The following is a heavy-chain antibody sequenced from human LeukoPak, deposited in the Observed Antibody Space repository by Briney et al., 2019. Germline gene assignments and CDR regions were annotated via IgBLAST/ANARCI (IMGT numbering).Heavy chain of an antibody. Sequence: GASVKVSCKASGYTFTSYYMHWVRQAPGQGLEWMGIINPSGGSTGYAQKFQGRVTMTRDTSTSTVYMELSSLRSEDTAVYYCARREALSGYYYVFDYWGQGTLVTVSS. CDR2: INPSGGST. CDR3: ARREALSGYYYVFDY. D-gene: IGHD3-22*01. J-gene: IGHJ4*02. V-gene: IGHV1-46*01. CDR1: GYTFTSYY.